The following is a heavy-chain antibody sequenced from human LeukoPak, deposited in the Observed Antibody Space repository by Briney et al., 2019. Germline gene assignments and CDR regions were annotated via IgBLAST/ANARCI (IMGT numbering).Heavy chain of an antibody. CDR1: GFTFSSYA. CDR3: AKWGYCSSTSCYTRYYYGMDV. D-gene: IGHD2-2*02. J-gene: IGHJ6*02. V-gene: IGHV3-23*01. CDR2: ISGSGGST. Sequence: GGSLRLSCAASGFTFSSYAMSWVRQAPGKGLEWVSAISGSGGSTYYADSVKGRFTISRDNSKNTLYLQMNSLRAEDTAVYYCAKWGYCSSTSCYTRYYYGMDVWGQGTLVTVSS.